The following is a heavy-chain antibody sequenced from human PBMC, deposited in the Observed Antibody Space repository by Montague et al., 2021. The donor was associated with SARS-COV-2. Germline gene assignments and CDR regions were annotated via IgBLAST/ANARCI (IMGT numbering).Heavy chain of an antibody. V-gene: IGHV6-1*01. D-gene: IGHD5-12*01. Sequence: CAISGDSVSSNSAAWNWIRQSPSRGLEWLGRTYYRSKWYNDYAVSVKGRITINRDTSKNQFSLQLNSVTPEDTAVYYCARQPLGYDFVYYYYGMDVWGQGTTVTVSS. CDR3: ARQPLGYDFVYYYYGMDV. J-gene: IGHJ6*02. CDR1: GDSVSSNSAA. CDR2: TYYRSKWYN.